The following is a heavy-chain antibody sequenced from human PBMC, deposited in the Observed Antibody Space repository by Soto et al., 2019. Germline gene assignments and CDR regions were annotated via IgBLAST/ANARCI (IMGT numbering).Heavy chain of an antibody. D-gene: IGHD6-6*01. V-gene: IGHV4-59*01. CDR2: IYYSGST. Sequence: SETLSLTCTVSGGSISSYYWSWIRQPPGKGLEWIGYIYYSGSTNYNPSLKSRVTISVDTSKNQFSLKLSSVTAADTAVYYCAIGGARPGIGADYWGQGTLVTVSS. J-gene: IGHJ4*02. CDR3: AIGGARPGIGADY. CDR1: GGSISSYY.